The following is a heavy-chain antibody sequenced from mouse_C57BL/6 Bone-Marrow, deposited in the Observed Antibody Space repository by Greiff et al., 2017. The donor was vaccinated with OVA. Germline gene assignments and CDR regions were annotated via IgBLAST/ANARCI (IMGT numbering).Heavy chain of an antibody. V-gene: IGHV1-69*01. J-gene: IGHJ3*01. CDR2: IDPADSYT. CDR1: GYTFTSYW. Sequence: QVQLQQPGAELVMPGASVKLSCKASGYTFTSYWMHWVKQRPGQGLEWIGEIDPADSYTNYNQKFKGKSTLTVDKSSSTAYMQLSSLTSDDSAVYYCARSLTGRAYWGQGTLVTVSA. CDR3: ARSLTGRAY. D-gene: IGHD4-1*01.